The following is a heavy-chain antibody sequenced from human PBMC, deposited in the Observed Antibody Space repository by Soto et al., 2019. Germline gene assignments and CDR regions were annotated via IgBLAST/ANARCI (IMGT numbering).Heavy chain of an antibody. J-gene: IGHJ4*02. CDR3: ARDLGYSSSGNFDY. V-gene: IGHV3-30-3*01. D-gene: IGHD6-13*01. CDR1: GFTFSSYA. Sequence: GSLRLSCAASGFTFSSYAMHWVRQAPGKGLEWVAVISYDGSNKYYADSVKGRFTISRDNSKNTLYLQMNSLRAEDTAVYYCARDLGYSSSGNFDYWGQGTLITVSS. CDR2: ISYDGSNK.